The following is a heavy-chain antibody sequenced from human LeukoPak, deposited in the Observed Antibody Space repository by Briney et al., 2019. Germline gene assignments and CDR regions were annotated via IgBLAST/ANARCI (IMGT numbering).Heavy chain of an antibody. J-gene: IGHJ4*02. CDR2: IWYDGSNK. CDR1: GFTFSSYG. CDR3: AREHVRFLEWFNHYYFDY. Sequence: PGGSLRLSCAASGFTFSSYGMHWVRQAPGKGLEWVAVIWYDGSNKYYADSVKGRFTISRDNSKNTLYLRMNSLRAEDTAVYYCAREHVRFLEWFNHYYFDYWGQGTLVTVSS. D-gene: IGHD3-3*01. V-gene: IGHV3-33*01.